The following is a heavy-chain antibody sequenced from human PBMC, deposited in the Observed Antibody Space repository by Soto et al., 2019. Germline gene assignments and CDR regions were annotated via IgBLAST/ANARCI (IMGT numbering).Heavy chain of an antibody. Sequence: QVQLVQAGAEEKKPGASGKVSCKASGYTFTSYAMHWVRQAPGQRLEWMGWINAGNGNTKYSQKFQGRVTITRDTSASTAYMALSSLRSEDTAVYSCARAPCIAVADYWGQGTLVTVSS. CDR3: ARAPCIAVADY. CDR2: INAGNGNT. J-gene: IGHJ4*02. CDR1: GYTFTSYA. D-gene: IGHD6-19*01. V-gene: IGHV1-3*05.